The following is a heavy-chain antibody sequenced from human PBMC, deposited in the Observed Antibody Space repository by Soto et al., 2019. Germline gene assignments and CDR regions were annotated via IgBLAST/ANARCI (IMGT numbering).Heavy chain of an antibody. Sequence: PSETLSLTCAVSSGSISSSNWWSWVRQPPGKGLEWIGEIYHSGSTNYNPSLKSRVTISVDKSKNQFSLKLSSVTAADTAVYYCARGRYCSSTSCRSDAFDIWGQGTMVTVSS. J-gene: IGHJ3*02. CDR3: ARGRYCSSTSCRSDAFDI. V-gene: IGHV4-4*02. D-gene: IGHD2-2*01. CDR1: SGSISSSNW. CDR2: IYHSGST.